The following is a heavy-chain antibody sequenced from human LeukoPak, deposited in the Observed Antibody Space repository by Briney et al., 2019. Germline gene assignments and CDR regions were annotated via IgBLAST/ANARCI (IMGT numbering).Heavy chain of an antibody. CDR3: LCYYASATFY. D-gene: IGHD3-10*01. J-gene: IGHJ4*02. CDR2: ISWNSGSI. V-gene: IGHV3-9*01. CDR1: GFTFDDYA. Sequence: GGSLRLSCAASGFTFDDYAMHWVRQAPGKGLEWVSGISWNSGSIGYADSVKGRFTISRDNSKNTLYLQMNGLRADDTAVYYCLCYYASATFYWGQGTLVTVSS.